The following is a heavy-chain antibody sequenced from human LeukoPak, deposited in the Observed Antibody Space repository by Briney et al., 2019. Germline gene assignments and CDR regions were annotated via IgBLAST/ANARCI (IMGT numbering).Heavy chain of an antibody. CDR1: GGSISSGDYY. CDR3: ARLGATEVDY. CDR2: IYYSGST. V-gene: IGHV4-61*08. J-gene: IGHJ4*02. D-gene: IGHD1-26*01. Sequence: SETLSLTCTVSGGSISSGDYYWSWIRQPPGKGLEWIGYIYYSGSTNYNPSLKSRVTISVDTSKNQFSLKLSSVTAADTAVYYCARLGATEVDYWGQGTLVTVSS.